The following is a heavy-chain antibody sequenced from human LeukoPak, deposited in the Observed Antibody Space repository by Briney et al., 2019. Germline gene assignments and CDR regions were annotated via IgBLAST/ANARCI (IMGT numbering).Heavy chain of an antibody. V-gene: IGHV3-74*01. Sequence: PGGSLRLSCAASGFTFSSYWTHWVRQAPGKGLVWVSRINSDGSSTSYADSVKGRFTISRDNAKNTLYPQMNSLRAEDTAVYYCASGSLMYYYDSSGRPFDYWGQGTLVTVSS. CDR2: INSDGSST. CDR3: ASGSLMYYYDSSGRPFDY. J-gene: IGHJ4*02. D-gene: IGHD3-22*01. CDR1: GFTFSSYW.